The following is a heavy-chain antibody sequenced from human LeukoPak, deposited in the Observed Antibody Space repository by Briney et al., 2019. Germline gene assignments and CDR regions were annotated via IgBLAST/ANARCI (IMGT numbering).Heavy chain of an antibody. CDR3: ARVKTTVVTRDWYFDL. CDR1: GGSISSYY. CDR2: IYYSGST. V-gene: IGHV4-59*01. D-gene: IGHD4-23*01. J-gene: IGHJ2*01. Sequence: SETLSLTCTVSGGSISSYYWSWIRQPPGKGLEWIGYIYYSGSTNYNPPLKSRVTISVDTSKNQFSLKLSSVTAADTAVYYCARVKTTVVTRDWYFDLWGRGTLVTVSS.